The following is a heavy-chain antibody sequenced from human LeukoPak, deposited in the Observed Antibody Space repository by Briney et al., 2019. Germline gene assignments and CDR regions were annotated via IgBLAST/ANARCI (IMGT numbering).Heavy chain of an antibody. Sequence: SETLSLTCAVSGGSISSCNWWSWVRQPPGKGLEWIGEIYHSGSTNYNPSLKSRVTISVDKSKNQFSLKLSSVTAADTAVYYCARVGWEPLGAFDIWGQGTMVTVSS. CDR1: GGSISSCNW. CDR2: IYHSGST. D-gene: IGHD1-26*01. CDR3: ARVGWEPLGAFDI. J-gene: IGHJ3*02. V-gene: IGHV4-4*02.